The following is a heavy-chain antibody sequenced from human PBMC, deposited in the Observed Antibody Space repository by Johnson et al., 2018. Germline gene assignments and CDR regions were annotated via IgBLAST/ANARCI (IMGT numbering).Heavy chain of an antibody. V-gene: IGHV3-74*01. CDR3: ARDSLTADAFEM. Sequence: EVQLLESGGGLVQPGGSLRLSCAASGFSFSNYWMHWVRQTPEKGLVWVSRINILGTYTTYADSVKGRFTISRDNSKNTLYLQMNSLRAEDTAVYSCARDSLTADAFEMWGQGTVVTVSS. J-gene: IGHJ3*02. CDR1: GFSFSNYW. CDR2: INILGTYT.